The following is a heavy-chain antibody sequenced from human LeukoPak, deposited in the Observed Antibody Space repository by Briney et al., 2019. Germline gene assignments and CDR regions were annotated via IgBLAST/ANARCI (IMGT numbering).Heavy chain of an antibody. CDR3: ARGTDFQR. V-gene: IGHV4-59*08. CDR2: VHYSGST. J-gene: IGHJ1*01. CDR1: GGSISDYY. Sequence: KTSETLSLTCTVSGGSISDYYWSWIRQPPGKGLELIGYVHYSGSTIYNPSLKSRVTILLDTPNKQFSLRLTSVTAADTAVYYCARGTDFQRWGQGTLVTVSS.